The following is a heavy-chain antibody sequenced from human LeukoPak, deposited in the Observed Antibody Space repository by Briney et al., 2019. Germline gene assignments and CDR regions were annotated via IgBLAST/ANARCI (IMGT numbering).Heavy chain of an antibody. Sequence: SETLSLTCAVYGGSFSGYYWSWIRQPPGKGLEWIGEINHSGSTNYNPSLKSRVTISVDTSKNQFSLKLSSVTAADTAAYYCARGRGMIAPFDPWGQGTLVTVSS. V-gene: IGHV4-34*01. D-gene: IGHD3-22*01. CDR3: ARGRGMIAPFDP. CDR2: INHSGST. CDR1: GGSFSGYY. J-gene: IGHJ5*02.